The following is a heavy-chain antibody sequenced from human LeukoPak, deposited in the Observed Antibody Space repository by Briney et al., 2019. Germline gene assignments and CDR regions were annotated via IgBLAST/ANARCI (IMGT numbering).Heavy chain of an antibody. Sequence: ASVKVSCKASGYTFTSYGISWVRQAPGQGLEWMGWISAYNGNTNYAQKLQGRVTMTTDTSTSTAYMELSRLRSDDTAVYYCAISDVDIVAAGSWGQGTLVTVSS. V-gene: IGHV1-18*01. CDR3: AISDVDIVAAGS. CDR2: ISAYNGNT. D-gene: IGHD5-12*01. CDR1: GYTFTSYG. J-gene: IGHJ4*02.